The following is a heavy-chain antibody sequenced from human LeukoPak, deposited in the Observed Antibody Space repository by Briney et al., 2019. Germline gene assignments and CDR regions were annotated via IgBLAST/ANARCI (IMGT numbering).Heavy chain of an antibody. V-gene: IGHV3-30-3*01. J-gene: IGHJ4*02. CDR2: ISYDGNNK. Sequence: PGRPLRLSCAASGFTFSTYAMHWVRQAPGKGLEWVAVISYDGNNKYYADSMKGRFTISRDNSKNTLYLQMKSLRAEDTAVYYCAHYSSSDVDYWGQGTLVTVSS. CDR1: GFTFSTYA. CDR3: AHYSSSDVDY. D-gene: IGHD4-11*01.